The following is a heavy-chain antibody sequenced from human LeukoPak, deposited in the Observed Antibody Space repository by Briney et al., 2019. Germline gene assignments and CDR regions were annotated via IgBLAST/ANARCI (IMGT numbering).Heavy chain of an antibody. V-gene: IGHV3-74*01. CDR2: INADRSTT. J-gene: IGHJ3*01. D-gene: IGHD1-14*01. CDR1: GFTFGNSW. CDR3: IVVVEPPDSDGFDV. Sequence: GGSLRLSCAASGFTFGNSWVHWVRQAPGKGLVWVSLINADRSTTSYADSVKGRFTISRDNARNTLSLEMNSLTIEDTAVYYCIVVVEPPDSDGFDVWGQGTMITVSP.